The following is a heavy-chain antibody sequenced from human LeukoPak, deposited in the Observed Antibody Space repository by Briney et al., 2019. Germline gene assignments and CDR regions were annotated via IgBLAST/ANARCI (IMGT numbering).Heavy chain of an antibody. J-gene: IGHJ5*02. D-gene: IGHD2-2*01. CDR3: AKRAVVVVPVVLVGWFDP. CDR2: ISGSGDST. CDR1: GFTFSSYA. V-gene: IGHV3-23*01. Sequence: GGSLRLSCAASGFTFSSYAMSWVRQAPGKGLEWVSVISGSGDSTYYVDSVKGRFTISRDNSKNTLYLQMNSLRAEDTALYYCAKRAVVVVPVVLVGWFDPWGQGTLVTVSS.